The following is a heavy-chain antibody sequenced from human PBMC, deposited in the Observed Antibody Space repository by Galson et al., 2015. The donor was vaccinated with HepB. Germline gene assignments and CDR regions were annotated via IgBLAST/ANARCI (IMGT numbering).Heavy chain of an antibody. D-gene: IGHD6-19*01. CDR2: ISSSSSYI. CDR3: ARDPDIIAVASTRYFDL. J-gene: IGHJ2*01. V-gene: IGHV3-21*01. CDR1: GFTFSSYS. Sequence: SLRLSCAASGFTFSSYSMNWVRQAPGKGLEWVSSISSSSSYIYYADSVKGRFTISRDNAKNSLYLQMNSLRAEDTAVYYCARDPDIIAVASTRYFDLWGRATLVTVSS.